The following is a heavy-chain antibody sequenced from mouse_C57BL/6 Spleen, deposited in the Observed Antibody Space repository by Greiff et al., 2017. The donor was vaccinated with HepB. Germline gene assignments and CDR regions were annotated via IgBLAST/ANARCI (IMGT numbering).Heavy chain of an antibody. CDR3: ARDDSWYFDV. Sequence: VHLQQPGAALVKLGAPVKSFCKASGYTFSTYWITWVKQRPGHGLEWIGDIYPGSGSTNYNEKYKSKATLTVDTSSSTAYMQLSSLTSEDSAVYYCARDDSWYFDVWGTGTTVTVSS. D-gene: IGHD2-4*01. J-gene: IGHJ1*03. V-gene: IGHV1-55*01. CDR1: GYTFSTYW. CDR2: IYPGSGST.